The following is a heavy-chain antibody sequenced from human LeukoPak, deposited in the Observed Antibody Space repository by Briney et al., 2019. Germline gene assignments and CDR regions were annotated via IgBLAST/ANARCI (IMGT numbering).Heavy chain of an antibody. CDR3: ARPRYDGNLYYFDY. CDR1: GYTFTGYY. D-gene: IGHD4-23*01. V-gene: IGHV1-2*02. CDR2: INPNSGGT. Sequence: ASVKVSCKASGYTFTGYYMHWVRQAPGQGLEWMGWINPNSGGTNYAQKFQGRVTMTRDTFISTAYMELSRLRSDDTAVYYCARPRYDGNLYYFDYWGQGTLVTVSS. J-gene: IGHJ4*02.